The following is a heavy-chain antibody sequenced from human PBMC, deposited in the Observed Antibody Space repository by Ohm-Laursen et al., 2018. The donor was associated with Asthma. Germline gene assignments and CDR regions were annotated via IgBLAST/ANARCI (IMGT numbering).Heavy chain of an antibody. V-gene: IGHV3-30*03. CDR1: GFTFSSYG. Sequence: SSLRLSCAASGFTFSSYGMHWVRQAPGKGLEWVAVISYDGSNKYYADSVKGRFTISRDNSKNTLYLQMNSLRAEDTAVYYCARGATRWLPFERFDYWGQGTLVTVSS. J-gene: IGHJ4*02. CDR2: ISYDGSNK. CDR3: ARGATRWLPFERFDY. D-gene: IGHD5-24*01.